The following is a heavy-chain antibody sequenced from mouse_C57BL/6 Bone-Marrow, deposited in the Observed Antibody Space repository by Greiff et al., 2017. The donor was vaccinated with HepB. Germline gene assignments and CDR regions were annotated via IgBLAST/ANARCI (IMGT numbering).Heavy chain of an antibody. Sequence: QVQLQQSGAELVRPGTSVKVSCKASGYAFTNYLIEWVKQRPGQGLEWIGVINPGSGGTNYNEKFKGKATLTADKSSSTAYMQLSSLTSEDSAVYFCARWAALRRGYFDVWGTGTTVTVSS. V-gene: IGHV1-54*01. J-gene: IGHJ1*03. D-gene: IGHD2-12*01. CDR3: ARWAALRRGYFDV. CDR2: INPGSGGT. CDR1: GYAFTNYL.